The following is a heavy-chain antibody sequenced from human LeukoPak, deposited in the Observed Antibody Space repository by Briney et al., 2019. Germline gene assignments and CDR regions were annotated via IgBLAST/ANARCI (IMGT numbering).Heavy chain of an antibody. CDR2: IYYTGST. V-gene: IGHV4-59*01. Sequence: SETLSLTCTVSGGVIRRYYWTWVRQPPGKGLEWVGHIYYTGSTNYNPSLKGRVSISLDTSKNQFSLKLSSVTAADTAVYFCARDLGAYGSGSYYGFWGQGSLVAASS. CDR1: GGVIRRYY. J-gene: IGHJ4*02. CDR3: ARDLGAYGSGSYYGF. D-gene: IGHD3-10*01.